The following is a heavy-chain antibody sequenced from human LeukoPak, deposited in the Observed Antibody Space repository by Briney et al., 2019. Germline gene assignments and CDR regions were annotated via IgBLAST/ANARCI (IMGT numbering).Heavy chain of an antibody. CDR3: ARVGKSEVHFDY. V-gene: IGHV3-7*03. D-gene: IGHD7-27*01. CDR1: GFTFSNYW. J-gene: IGHJ4*02. CDR2: INQDGSEK. Sequence: GGSLRLTCAASGFTFSNYWMTWVRQAPGKGLQWVANINQDGSEKYYVDSVKGRFTISRDNAKNSLYLQMNSLRVEDRAVYYCARVGKSEVHFDYWGQGTLVTVSS.